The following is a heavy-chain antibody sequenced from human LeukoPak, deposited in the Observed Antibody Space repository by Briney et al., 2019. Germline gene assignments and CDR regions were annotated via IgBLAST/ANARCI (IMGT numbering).Heavy chain of an antibody. D-gene: IGHD5-12*01. CDR1: GFTFSSYE. V-gene: IGHV3-7*01. Sequence: PGGSLRLSCAASGFTFSSYEMNWVRQAPGKGLEWVANIKQDGSDKYFVDSVKGRFTISRDNAKNSLYLQMNSLRAEDTAVYYCARVEASGYDYGAFDYWGQGTLVTVSS. J-gene: IGHJ4*02. CDR2: IKQDGSDK. CDR3: ARVEASGYDYGAFDY.